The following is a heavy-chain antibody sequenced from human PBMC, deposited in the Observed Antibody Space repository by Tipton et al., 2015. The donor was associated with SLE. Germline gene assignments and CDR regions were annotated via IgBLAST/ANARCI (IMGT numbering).Heavy chain of an antibody. CDR3: ARETYYYDTSGYYHHYLDY. J-gene: IGHJ4*02. Sequence: SLRLSCAASGFTFSRYSMNWVRQAPGKGLEWVSFISSSSSYIYYADSVKGRFTISRDNAKNSLYLQMNSLRAEDTAVYYCARETYYYDTSGYYHHYLDYWGQGTLVTVSS. CDR2: ISSSSSYI. V-gene: IGHV3-21*01. D-gene: IGHD3-22*01. CDR1: GFTFSRYS.